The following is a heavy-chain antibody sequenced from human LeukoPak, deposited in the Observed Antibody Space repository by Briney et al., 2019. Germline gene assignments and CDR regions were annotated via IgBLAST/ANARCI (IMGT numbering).Heavy chain of an antibody. Sequence: GESLKISCQASGYSFTSSWIGWARQMPGKGLEWMAIINPGDSDTRYSPSFQGQATISADKSISTVYLQWGSLKASDTAMYYCARQPGAGWFDPWGQGTLVTVSS. CDR2: INPGDSDT. CDR3: ARQPGAGWFDP. CDR1: GYSFTSSW. V-gene: IGHV5-51*01. D-gene: IGHD3-10*01. J-gene: IGHJ5*02.